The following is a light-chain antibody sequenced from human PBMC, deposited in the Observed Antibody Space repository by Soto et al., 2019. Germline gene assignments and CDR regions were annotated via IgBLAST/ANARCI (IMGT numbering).Light chain of an antibody. Sequence: DIQMTQSPSSVSASVGDRVTITCRASQGITSWLAWYQQKPGKAPKLLIYRASNLQSGVPSRFSGSGSGTDFTLTISGLQPADFATYYCQQTTNFPLTFGGGTKVEIK. CDR3: QQTTNFPLT. CDR1: QGITSW. V-gene: IGKV1-12*01. CDR2: RAS. J-gene: IGKJ4*01.